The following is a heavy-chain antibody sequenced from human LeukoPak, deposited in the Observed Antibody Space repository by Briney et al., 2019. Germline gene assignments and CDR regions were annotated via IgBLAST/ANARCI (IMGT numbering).Heavy chain of an antibody. J-gene: IGHJ4*02. V-gene: IGHV3-9*01. CDR2: ISWNSGSI. CDR1: GFTFDDYA. CDR3: AKAPFGDSSSWFYYFDY. D-gene: IGHD6-13*01. Sequence: PGGSLRLSCAASGFTFDDYAMHWVRQAPGKGLEWVSGISWNSGSIGYADSVKGRFTISRDNAKNSLYLQMNSLRAEDTALYYCAKAPFGDSSSWFYYFDYWGQGTLVTVSS.